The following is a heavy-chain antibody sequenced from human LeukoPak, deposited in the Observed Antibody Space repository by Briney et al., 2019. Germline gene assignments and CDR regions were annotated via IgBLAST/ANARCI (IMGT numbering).Heavy chain of an antibody. J-gene: IGHJ4*02. CDR1: GGSISRYY. D-gene: IGHD2-8*01. Sequence: PSETLSLTCIVCGGSISRYYWSWIRQPPGKGLEWIGYIYYSGSTKYNPSLKSRVSFSVDTSKNQFSLRLTSVTAADTAVYYCARYRQGTSGNDYWGQGTLVTVSS. V-gene: IGHV4-59*01. CDR3: ARYRQGTSGNDY. CDR2: IYYSGST.